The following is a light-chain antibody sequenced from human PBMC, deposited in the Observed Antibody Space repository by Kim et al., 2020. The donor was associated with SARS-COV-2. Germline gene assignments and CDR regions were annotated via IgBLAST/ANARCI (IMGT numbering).Light chain of an antibody. V-gene: IGLV1-44*01. CDR1: RSNSGSNP. CDR3: AAWDYSLKGWV. Sequence: GQRVTVFCSGARSNSGSNPVNWFQQVPGTAPKLFIYNDNQRRSGVPDRVSGSKSGTSASLAISGLQPEDEAHYFCAAWDYSLKGWVFGGGTQLTVL. CDR2: NDN. J-gene: IGLJ3*02.